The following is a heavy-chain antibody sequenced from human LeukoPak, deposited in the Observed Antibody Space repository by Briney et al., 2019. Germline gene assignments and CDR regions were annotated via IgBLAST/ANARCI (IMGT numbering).Heavy chain of an antibody. CDR3: ARVVGARSRKPRVWDY. Sequence: ASVKVSCKASGYTFTGYYMHWVRQAPGQGLEWMGWINPNSGGTNYAQKFQGRVTMTRDTSISTAYMELSRLRSDDTAVYYCARVVGARSRKPRVWDYWGQGTLVTVSS. CDR2: INPNSGGT. J-gene: IGHJ4*02. CDR1: GYTFTGYY. D-gene: IGHD1-26*01. V-gene: IGHV1-2*02.